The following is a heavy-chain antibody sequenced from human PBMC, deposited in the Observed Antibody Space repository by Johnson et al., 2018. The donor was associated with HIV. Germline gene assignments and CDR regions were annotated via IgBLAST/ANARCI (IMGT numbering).Heavy chain of an antibody. CDR3: EKDRYIKGASTGFDI. CDR1: GFTLSTYG. V-gene: IGHV3-30*18. CDR2: ISYDGSNK. D-gene: IGHD1-26*01. Sequence: QVQLVESGGGVVQPGRSLRLSCAASGFTLSTYGMHWVRQAPGKGLEWVAVISYDGSNKYYADSVKGRFTTSRDNSKNTLYLQMNILRSEDTAVYYCEKDRYIKGASTGFDIWGQGTMVTVSS. J-gene: IGHJ3*02.